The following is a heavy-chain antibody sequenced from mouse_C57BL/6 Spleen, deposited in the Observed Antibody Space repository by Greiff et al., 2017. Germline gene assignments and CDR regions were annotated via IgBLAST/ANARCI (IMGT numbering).Heavy chain of an antibody. D-gene: IGHD4-1*01. V-gene: IGHV1-82*01. CDR1: GYAFSSSW. CDR3: APWDWFAY. CDR2: IYPGDGDT. Sequence: QVQLKESGPELVKPGASVKISCKASGYAFSSSWLNWVKQRPGTGLEWIGRIYPGDGDTNYNGKFKGKATLTADTSSSTAYMQLSSLTSEDSAVYFCAPWDWFAYWGQGTLVTVSA. J-gene: IGHJ3*01.